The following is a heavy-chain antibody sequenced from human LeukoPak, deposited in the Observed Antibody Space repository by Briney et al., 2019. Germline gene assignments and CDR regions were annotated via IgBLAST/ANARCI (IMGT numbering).Heavy chain of an antibody. J-gene: IGHJ6*03. D-gene: IGHD3-22*01. CDR1: RFIFNTYS. CDR2: ISSSNDYI. V-gene: IGHV3-21*01. Sequence: GGSLRLSCAASRFIFNTYSMNWVRQAPGKGLEWVSSISSSNDYIYYADSVKGRFTISRDNAKNSLYLQMNSLRAEDTAVYYCARVGSYESSGYPYYYYYYMDVWGKGTTVTVSS. CDR3: ARVGSYESSGYPYYYYYYMDV.